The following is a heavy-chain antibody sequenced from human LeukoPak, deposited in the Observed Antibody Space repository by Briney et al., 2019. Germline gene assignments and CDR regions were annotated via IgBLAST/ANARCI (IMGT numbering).Heavy chain of an antibody. D-gene: IGHD3-10*01. CDR3: ARDSNYYGSGPPGWFDP. CDR2: IIPILGIA. CDR1: GGTFSSYA. Sequence: GASVKVSCKASGGTFSSYAISWVRQAPGQGLEWMGRIIPILGIANYAQKFQGRVTITADKSTSTAYMELSSLRSEDTAVYYCARDSNYYGSGPPGWFDPWGQGTLVTVSS. V-gene: IGHV1-69*04. J-gene: IGHJ5*02.